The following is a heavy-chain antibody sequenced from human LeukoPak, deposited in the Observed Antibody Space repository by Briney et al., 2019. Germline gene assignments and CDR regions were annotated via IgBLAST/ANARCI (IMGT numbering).Heavy chain of an antibody. Sequence: NPGGSLRLSCAASGFTFSSYSMNWVRQAPGKGLEWVSSISSSSSYIYYADSVKGRFTISRDNAKNSLYLQMNSLRAEDTAVYYCARDYSSGYYYVWNYWGQGTLVTVSS. CDR1: GFTFSSYS. J-gene: IGHJ4*02. D-gene: IGHD3-22*01. CDR3: ARDYSSGYYYVWNY. CDR2: ISSSSSYI. V-gene: IGHV3-21*01.